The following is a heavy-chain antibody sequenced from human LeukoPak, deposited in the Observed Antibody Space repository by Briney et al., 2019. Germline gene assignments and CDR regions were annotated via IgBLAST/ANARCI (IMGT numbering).Heavy chain of an antibody. CDR3: ARVKGSYGQYYYYYYYMDV. D-gene: IGHD5-18*01. J-gene: IGHJ6*03. CDR1: GGSFSGYY. V-gene: IGHV4-34*01. Sequence: SETLSLTCAVYGGSFSGYYWSWIRQPPGKGLEWIGEINHSGSTNYNPSLKSRVTISVDTSKNQFSLKLSSVTAADTAVYYCARVKGSYGQYYYYYYYMDVWGKGTTVTISS. CDR2: INHSGST.